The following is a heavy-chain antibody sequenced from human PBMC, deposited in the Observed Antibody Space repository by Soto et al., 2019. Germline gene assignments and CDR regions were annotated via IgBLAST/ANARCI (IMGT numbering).Heavy chain of an antibody. CDR2: ISYDGSNK. V-gene: IGHV3-30*18. CDR3: AKDIVRYTYGACDY. Sequence: GGSLRLSCAAPGFTFNTYGMYWVRQAPGKGLEWVAAISYDGSNKYHADSVKGRFTISRDNSKNTLYLQMNSLRVEDTAVYYCAKDIVRYTYGACDYWGQGALVTVSS. J-gene: IGHJ4*02. D-gene: IGHD5-18*01. CDR1: GFTFNTYG.